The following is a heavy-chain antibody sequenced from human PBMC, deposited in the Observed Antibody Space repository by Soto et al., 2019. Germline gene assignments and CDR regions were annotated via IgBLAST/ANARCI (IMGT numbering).Heavy chain of an antibody. CDR3: ARLAVRGELDAFDI. D-gene: IGHD3-10*01. J-gene: IGHJ3*02. V-gene: IGHV4-30-4*01. Sequence: SATLSLTCTVSGGSISSGDYSWSWIRQPPGKGLEWIGYISYSGSTYYNPSLKSRVTISVDTSRNQFSLKLSSVTAADTAVYYCARLAVRGELDAFDIGGQGXMVTVSS. CDR2: ISYSGST. CDR1: GGSISSGDYS.